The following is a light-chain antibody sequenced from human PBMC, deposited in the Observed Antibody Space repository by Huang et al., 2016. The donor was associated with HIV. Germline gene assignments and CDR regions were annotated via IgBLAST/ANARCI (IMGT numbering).Light chain of an antibody. CDR1: QSVLYSSNNKNY. V-gene: IGKV4-1*01. Sequence: DIVTTQSPDSLAVSLGERATINCKSSQSVLYSSNNKNYLAWYQQKPGQPPKLLIYCASTRESGVPDRFSGSGSGTDFTLTISSLQAEDVAVYYCQQYYSTLTFGGGTKVEIK. CDR2: CAS. J-gene: IGKJ4*01. CDR3: QQYYSTLT.